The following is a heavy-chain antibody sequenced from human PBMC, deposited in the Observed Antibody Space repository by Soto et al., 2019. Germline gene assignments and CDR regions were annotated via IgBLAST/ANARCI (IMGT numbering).Heavy chain of an antibody. CDR3: AKDGAAEVRGHAGRYGMDV. J-gene: IGHJ6*02. CDR1: GFTFSSYG. D-gene: IGHD3-10*01. CDR2: ISYDGSNK. V-gene: IGHV3-30*18. Sequence: GGSLRLSCAASGFTFSSYGMHWVRQAPGKGLEWVAVISYDGSNKYYADSVKGRFTISRDNSKNTLYLQMNSLRAEDTAVYYCAKDGAAEVRGHAGRYGMDVWGQGTTVTVSS.